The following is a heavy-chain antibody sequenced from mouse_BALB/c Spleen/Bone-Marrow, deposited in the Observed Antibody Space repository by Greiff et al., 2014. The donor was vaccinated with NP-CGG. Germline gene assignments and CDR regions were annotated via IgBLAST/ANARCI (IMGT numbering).Heavy chain of an antibody. CDR3: ARRDYGPIYALDY. V-gene: IGHV1-4*01. J-gene: IGHJ4*01. CDR2: INPSSGYT. CDR1: GYTFTSFT. Sequence: QVQLQQSGAELARPGASVKMSCKASGYTFTSFTIHWVKQRPGQGLEWIGYINPSSGYTNYNQNFKDKATLTADKSASTAYMQLTSLTSEDSAVYYCARRDYGPIYALDYWGQGTSVTVSS. D-gene: IGHD1-2*01.